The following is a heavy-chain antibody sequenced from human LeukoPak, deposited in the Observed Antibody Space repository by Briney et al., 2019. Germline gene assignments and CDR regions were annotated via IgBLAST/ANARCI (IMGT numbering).Heavy chain of an antibody. J-gene: IGHJ4*02. D-gene: IGHD2-15*01. CDR1: GFTFSSYG. CDR3: AKAPVTTCRGAFCYPFDY. CDR2: ISDTGNT. V-gene: IGHV3-23*01. Sequence: GGSLRLSCAASGFTFSSYGMHWVRQTPGKGLEWVSAISDTGNTYHADSVKGRFTISRDSSKNTLFLQMNRLRPEDAAVYYCAKAPVTTCRGAFCYPFDYWGLGTLVTVSS.